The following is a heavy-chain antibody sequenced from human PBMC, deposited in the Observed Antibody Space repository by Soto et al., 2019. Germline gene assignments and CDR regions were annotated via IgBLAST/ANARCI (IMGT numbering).Heavy chain of an antibody. CDR1: GDTFNTFG. V-gene: IGHV1-18*01. Sequence: ASVKVSCKAPGDTFNTFGISWVRQAPGQGLEWMGWISGYNGDTKYAQKFQGRVMMTADTSTTTAYMELGSLNSDDTALYYCAREYCTATSCYGVDYWGQGTLVTVSS. D-gene: IGHD2-2*01. J-gene: IGHJ4*02. CDR2: ISGYNGDT. CDR3: AREYCTATSCYGVDY.